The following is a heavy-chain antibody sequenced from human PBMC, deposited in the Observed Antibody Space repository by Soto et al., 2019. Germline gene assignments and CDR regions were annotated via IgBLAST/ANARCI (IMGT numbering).Heavy chain of an antibody. J-gene: IGHJ4*02. Sequence: SQTLSLTCAISGDSVSSNTAAWNWIRSSPSRGLEWLGRTYYRSNWRHDYAVSVKSRVTVNPDTSKNHFSLQLNSVTPDDTAVYYCARGVAGSGFDLWGQGTLVTVSS. V-gene: IGHV6-1*01. CDR2: TYYRSNWRH. D-gene: IGHD6-19*01. CDR3: ARGVAGSGFDL. CDR1: GDSVSSNTAA.